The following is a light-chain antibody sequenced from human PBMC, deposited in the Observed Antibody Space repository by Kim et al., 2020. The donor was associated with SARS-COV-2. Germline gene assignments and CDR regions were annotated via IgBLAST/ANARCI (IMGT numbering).Light chain of an antibody. V-gene: IGLV1-44*01. J-gene: IGLJ3*02. CDR3: AAWDDSLNGWV. CDR1: SSNIGSNT. CDR2: SDN. Sequence: ELTQPPSASGTPGQRVTISCSGSSSNIGSNTVNWYQQLPGTAPKLLIYSDNQRPSGVPDRFSGSKSGTSASLAISGLQSEDEADYYCAAWDDSLNGWVFGGGTKLTVL.